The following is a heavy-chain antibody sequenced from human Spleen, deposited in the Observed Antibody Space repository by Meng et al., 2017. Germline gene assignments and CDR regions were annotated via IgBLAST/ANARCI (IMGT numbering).Heavy chain of an antibody. CDR2: IYYSGST. J-gene: IGHJ3*02. D-gene: IGHD6-13*01. CDR3: ARGTLRAAAGTDDAFDI. Sequence: SETLSLTCTVSGGSISGGGYYWSWIRQHPGKGLEWIGYIYYSGSTNYNPSLKSRVTISVDTSKNQFSLKLSSVTAADTAVYYCARGTLRAAAGTDDAFDIWGQGTMVTVSS. V-gene: IGHV4-31*03. CDR1: GGSISGGGYY.